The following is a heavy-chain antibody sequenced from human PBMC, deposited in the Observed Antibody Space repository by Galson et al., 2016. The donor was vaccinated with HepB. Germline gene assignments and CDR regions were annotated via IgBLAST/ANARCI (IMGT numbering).Heavy chain of an antibody. J-gene: IGHJ6*02. Sequence: SLRLSCAASGFTLGGYWMNWVRQAPGKGLEWVAIIKEDGSEKYYVDSVRGRFTISRDNAKNSLSLQMNSLRAEDTAVYYCAREWTTTWYVDGMDVWGPGTTVTVSS. CDR3: AREWTTTWYVDGMDV. CDR1: GFTLGGYW. V-gene: IGHV3-7*03. D-gene: IGHD6-13*01. CDR2: IKEDGSEK.